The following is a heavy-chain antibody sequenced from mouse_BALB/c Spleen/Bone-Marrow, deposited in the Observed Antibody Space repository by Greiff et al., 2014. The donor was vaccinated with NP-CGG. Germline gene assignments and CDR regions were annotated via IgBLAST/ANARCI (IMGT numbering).Heavy chain of an antibody. D-gene: IGHD2-1*01. CDR1: GYTFTTYW. Sequence: QVQLQQSGAELVKPGASVKLSCKASGYTFTTYWMQWVKQRPGQGLEWIGEINPSNGHTNYNEKFKRKATLTVDKSSSTAYMQLSSLTSEDSAVYYCARGDGKYAFAYWGQGTLVTVSA. CDR2: INPSNGHT. V-gene: IGHV1S81*02. J-gene: IGHJ3*01. CDR3: ARGDGKYAFAY.